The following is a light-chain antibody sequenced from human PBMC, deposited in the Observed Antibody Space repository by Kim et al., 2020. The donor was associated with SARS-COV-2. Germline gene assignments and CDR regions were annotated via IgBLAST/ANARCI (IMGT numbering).Light chain of an antibody. CDR1: KLGDKY. CDR3: QAWDSSVV. Sequence: SYELTQPPSVSVSPGQTASITCSGDKLGDKYACWYQQKPGQSPVLVIYQDSKRPSGIPERFSGSKSGNTATLTISGTQAMDEADYYCQAWDSSVVFGGGTQLTVL. V-gene: IGLV3-1*01. J-gene: IGLJ2*01. CDR2: QDS.